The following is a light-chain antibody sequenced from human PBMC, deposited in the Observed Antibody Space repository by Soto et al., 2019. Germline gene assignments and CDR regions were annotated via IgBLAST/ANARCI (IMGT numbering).Light chain of an antibody. CDR1: SSDVGVFNY. CDR3: SSSTSTTTLL. J-gene: IGLJ2*01. CDR2: AAS. V-gene: IGLV2-14*01. Sequence: QSALTQPPSASGSPGQSVTISCTGTSSDVGVFNYVSWYQHHPGNAPKLIIYAASNRPPGVSNRFSGSKSGNTASLTISGLQAEDEAEYYCSSSTSTTTLLFGGGTKVTVL.